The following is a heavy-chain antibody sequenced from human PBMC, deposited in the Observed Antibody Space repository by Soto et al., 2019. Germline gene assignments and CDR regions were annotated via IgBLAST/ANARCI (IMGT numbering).Heavy chain of an antibody. V-gene: IGHV3-7*01. Sequence: EVQLVESVGGWVQPGGSLRLACAASGFTFSSYWMNWVRQVPGKGLEWVANIKGDGSEKNYVDSVKGRFTLSRDNAKNSLYLQMDSLRVEDTAVYYCARDLDYYASGSSFDYWGQGTLVTVSS. CDR2: IKGDGSEK. D-gene: IGHD3-10*01. CDR1: GFTFSSYW. CDR3: ARDLDYYASGSSFDY. J-gene: IGHJ4*02.